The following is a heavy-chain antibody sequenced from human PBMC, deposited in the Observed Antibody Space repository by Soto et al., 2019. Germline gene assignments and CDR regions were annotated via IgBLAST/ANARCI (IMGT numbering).Heavy chain of an antibody. J-gene: IGHJ4*02. CDR3: ARGGHVVVVTAALDY. CDR1: GDTFSDYE. V-gene: IGHV1-46*01. D-gene: IGHD2-21*02. CDR2: VNPSGGHT. Sequence: ASVKVSGKASGDTFSDYEIQWVRQAAGQGLEWMGTVNPSGGHTTYSQHFLGRVTMTRDTSTSTLHMELTSLTSEDTAVYYCARGGHVVVVTAALDYWGQGTLVTVSS.